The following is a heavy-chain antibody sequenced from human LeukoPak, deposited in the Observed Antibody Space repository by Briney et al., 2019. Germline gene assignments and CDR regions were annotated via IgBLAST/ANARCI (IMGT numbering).Heavy chain of an antibody. J-gene: IGHJ2*01. CDR3: ARRIVVVTASGYFDL. CDR2: IYYSGST. V-gene: IGHV4-59*12. Sequence: SETLSLTCTVSGGSISSYYWSWIRQPPGKGLEWIGYIYYSGSTNYNPSLKSRVTISVDTSKNQFSLKLSSVTAADTAVYYCARRIVVVTASGYFDLWGRGTLVTVSS. CDR1: GGSISSYY. D-gene: IGHD2-21*02.